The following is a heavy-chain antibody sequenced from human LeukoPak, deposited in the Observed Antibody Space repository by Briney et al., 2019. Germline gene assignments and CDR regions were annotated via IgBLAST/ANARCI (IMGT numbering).Heavy chain of an antibody. D-gene: IGHD6-25*01. Sequence: SGTLSLTCTVSGYSISSGYYWGWIRQPPGKGLEWIGSIHHGGTTYYNPSLKSRVTISVDTSKNQFSLKLSSVTAADTAVYYCARLLAYSSELDYWGQGTLVTVSS. V-gene: IGHV4-38-2*02. CDR2: IHHGGTT. CDR3: ARLLAYSSELDY. CDR1: GYSISSGYY. J-gene: IGHJ4*02.